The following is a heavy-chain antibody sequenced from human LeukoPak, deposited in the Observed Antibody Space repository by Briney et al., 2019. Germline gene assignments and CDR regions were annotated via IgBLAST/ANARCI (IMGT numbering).Heavy chain of an antibody. J-gene: IGHJ4*02. CDR3: ARPRTEGAYFDY. V-gene: IGHV3-23*01. Sequence: GGSLRLSCVVSGFTFSTYAMSWVRQAPGKGLEWVSTIIRSGGNTYYADSVKGRFTISRDISKNTLYLQINSLRAEDTAVYYCARPRTEGAYFDYWGQGAVVTVSS. CDR2: IIRSGGNT. CDR1: GFTFSTYA. D-gene: IGHD3/OR15-3a*01.